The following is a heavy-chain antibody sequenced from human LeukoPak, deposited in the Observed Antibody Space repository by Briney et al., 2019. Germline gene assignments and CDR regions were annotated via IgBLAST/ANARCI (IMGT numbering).Heavy chain of an antibody. V-gene: IGHV4-34*01. Sequence: SETLSLTCTVSGGSISSYYWSWIRQPPGKGLEWIGEINHSGSTNYNPSLKSRVTISVDTSKNQFSLKLSSVTAADTAVYYCARGYCSSTSCPKGGMDVWGQGTTVTVSS. CDR3: ARGYCSSTSCPKGGMDV. CDR2: INHSGST. D-gene: IGHD2-2*01. CDR1: GGSISSYY. J-gene: IGHJ6*02.